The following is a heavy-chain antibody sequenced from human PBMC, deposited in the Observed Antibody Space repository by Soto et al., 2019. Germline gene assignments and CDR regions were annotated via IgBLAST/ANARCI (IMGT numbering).Heavy chain of an antibody. CDR3: ARYVTFYYDSSGYFFDH. J-gene: IGHJ5*02. V-gene: IGHV4-39*01. Sequence: PSETLSLTCTVSGGSISSSSYYWGWIRQPPGKGLEWIGSIYYSGSTYYNPSLKSRVTVSVDTSKNQLSLNLNSVTAADTAVYYCARYVTFYYDSSGYFFDHWGQGTLVTVSS. D-gene: IGHD3-22*01. CDR2: IYYSGST. CDR1: GGSISSSSYY.